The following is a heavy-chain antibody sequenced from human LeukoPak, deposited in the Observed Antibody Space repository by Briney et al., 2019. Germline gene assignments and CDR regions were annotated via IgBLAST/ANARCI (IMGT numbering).Heavy chain of an antibody. CDR1: GFTVSSNY. J-gene: IGHJ4*02. V-gene: IGHV3-53*01. CDR2: IYSGGST. CDR3: ARNGYSSSWYFFDY. D-gene: IGHD6-13*01. Sequence: PGGSLRLSCAVSGFTVSSNYMSWVRKAPGKGLEWVSVIYSGGSTYYADSVKGRFTISRDNSKNTLYLQMNSLRAEDTAVYYCARNGYSSSWYFFDYWGQGTLVTVSS.